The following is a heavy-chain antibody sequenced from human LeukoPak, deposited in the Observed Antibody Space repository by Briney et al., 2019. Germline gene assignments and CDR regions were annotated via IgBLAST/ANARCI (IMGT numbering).Heavy chain of an antibody. CDR3: AKGLNWNDVSNFDY. V-gene: IGHV3-23*01. CDR2: ISGSGGST. Sequence: GGSLRLSCAASGFTVSSNYMNWVRQAPGKGLEWVSAISGSGGSTYYADSVKGRFTISRDNSKNTLYLQMNSLRAEDTAVYYCAKGLNWNDVSNFDYWGQGTLVTVSS. J-gene: IGHJ4*02. CDR1: GFTVSSNY. D-gene: IGHD1-1*01.